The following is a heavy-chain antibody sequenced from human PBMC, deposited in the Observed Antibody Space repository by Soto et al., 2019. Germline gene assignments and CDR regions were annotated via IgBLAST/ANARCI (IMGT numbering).Heavy chain of an antibody. CDR2: INHSGST. D-gene: IGHD4-17*01. Sequence: PSETLSLTCAVYGGSFSGYYWSWIRQPPGKGLEWIGEINHSGSTNYNPSLKSRVTISVDTSKNQFSLKLSSVTAADTAVYYCARVPPEGVTTMGLFDYWGQGTLVTVSS. CDR3: ARVPPEGVTTMGLFDY. CDR1: GGSFSGYY. J-gene: IGHJ4*02. V-gene: IGHV4-34*01.